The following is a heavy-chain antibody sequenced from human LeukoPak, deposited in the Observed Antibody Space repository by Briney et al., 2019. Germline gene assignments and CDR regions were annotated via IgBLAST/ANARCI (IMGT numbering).Heavy chain of an antibody. V-gene: IGHV3-66*01. Sequence: GGSLRLSCAASGVNVGSNYMTWVRQAPGKGLEWVSVIYAGGSTYYSDSVKGRFTISRDNSKNTLFLQMNSLRADDTGVYYCATGGQPDYYTYYGMDVWGQGTTVTVPS. CDR1: GVNVGSNY. CDR3: ATGGQPDYYTYYGMDV. J-gene: IGHJ6*02. D-gene: IGHD2-2*01. CDR2: IYAGGST.